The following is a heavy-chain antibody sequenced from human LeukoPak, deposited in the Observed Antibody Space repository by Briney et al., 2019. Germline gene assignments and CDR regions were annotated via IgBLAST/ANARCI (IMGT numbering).Heavy chain of an antibody. CDR1: GYTFTSYY. Sequence: ASVKVSCKASGYTFTSYYMHWVRQAPGQGLEWMGIINPSGGSTNYAQKFQGRVTITADESTSTAYMELSSLRSEDTAVYYCAREGYCSGGSCYLEKYFDYWGQGTLVTVSS. V-gene: IGHV1-46*01. CDR2: INPSGGST. J-gene: IGHJ4*02. D-gene: IGHD2-15*01. CDR3: AREGYCSGGSCYLEKYFDY.